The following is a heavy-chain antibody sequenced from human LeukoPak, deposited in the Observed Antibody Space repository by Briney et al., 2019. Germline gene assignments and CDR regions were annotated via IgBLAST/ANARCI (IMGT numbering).Heavy chain of an antibody. CDR1: GDSINSYY. Sequence: PSETLSLTCTVSGDSINSYYWSSIRQPAGKGLEWIGRIYYSGTPNYNPSLRDRVTMSVDTSRNQFSLKLSSVTAADTAVYYCARDRGGYKNGGLDQWGQGTPVTVSA. V-gene: IGHV4-4*07. CDR2: IYYSGTP. CDR3: ARDRGGYKNGGLDQ. D-gene: IGHD5-24*01. J-gene: IGHJ5*02.